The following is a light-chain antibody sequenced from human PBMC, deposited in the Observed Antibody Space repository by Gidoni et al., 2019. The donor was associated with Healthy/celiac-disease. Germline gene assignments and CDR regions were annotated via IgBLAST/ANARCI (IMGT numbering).Light chain of an antibody. Sequence: DIQMTQPPSSLSDSVGDRVTITGRASQSVSSYLNWYQQKPGKAPNLLIYAASSLQSGVPSRFSGSGSGTDFTLTISSLQPEDFATYYCQQSYSTPPWTFGQGTKVEIK. CDR2: AAS. CDR3: QQSYSTPPWT. CDR1: QSVSSY. J-gene: IGKJ1*01. V-gene: IGKV1-39*01.